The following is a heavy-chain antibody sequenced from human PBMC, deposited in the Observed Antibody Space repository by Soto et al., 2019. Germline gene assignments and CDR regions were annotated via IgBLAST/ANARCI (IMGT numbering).Heavy chain of an antibody. CDR1: GGSISSGSYH. J-gene: IGHJ4*02. CDR3: ARVEGSSCYFRPDC. D-gene: IGHD6-13*01. V-gene: IGHV4-31*02. CDR2: IYYSGSS. Sequence: SETLSLTCTVSGGSISSGSYHWSWIRQHPGKGLEWIGNIYYSGSSYYNPSLKSRATISIDTSKDQFSLRLGSVTAADTAVYYCARVEGSSCYFRPDCWGRGTLVTVSS.